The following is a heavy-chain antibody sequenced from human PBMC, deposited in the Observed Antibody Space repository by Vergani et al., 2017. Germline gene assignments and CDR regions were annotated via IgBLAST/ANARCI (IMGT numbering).Heavy chain of an antibody. D-gene: IGHD2-15*01. V-gene: IGHV3-30*02. J-gene: IGHJ4*02. Sequence: QVQLVESGGGVVQPGGSLRLSCAASGFTFNSYGMHWVRQAPGKGLEWVASIRSDESRRYYGDSMEGPFTISRDNSKNTLYLQMKSLRPEDTAVYYCAKEGGGYCSGGTCYAEYWGQGTLVIVSS. CDR1: GFTFNSYG. CDR3: AKEGGGYCSGGTCYAEY. CDR2: IRSDESRR.